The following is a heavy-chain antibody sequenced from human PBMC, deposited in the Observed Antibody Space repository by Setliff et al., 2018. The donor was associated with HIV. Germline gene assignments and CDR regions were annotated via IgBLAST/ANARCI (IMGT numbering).Heavy chain of an antibody. Sequence: SETLSLTCTVSGGSVSSGNYYWSWIRQPAGKRLEWIGRLYTSGSTNYNPSLKSRVTISVDTSKNQFSLKLSSVTAADTAVYYCAREDYYYYGMDVWGQGTTVTVSS. CDR2: LYTSGST. J-gene: IGHJ6*02. CDR1: GGSVSSGNYY. V-gene: IGHV4-61*02. CDR3: AREDYYYYGMDV.